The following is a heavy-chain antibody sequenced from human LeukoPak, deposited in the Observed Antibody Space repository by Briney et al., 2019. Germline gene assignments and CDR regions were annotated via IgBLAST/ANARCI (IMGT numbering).Heavy chain of an antibody. CDR3: AKDLSTIFGVVNPRY. Sequence: GGSLRLSCAASGFTFSSYSMNWVRQAPGKGLEWVSYISSSSSTIYYADSVKDRFTISRDNAKNSLYLQMNSLRDEDTAVYYCAKDLSTIFGVVNPRYWGQGTLVTVSS. CDR2: ISSSSSTI. V-gene: IGHV3-48*02. CDR1: GFTFSSYS. J-gene: IGHJ4*02. D-gene: IGHD3-3*01.